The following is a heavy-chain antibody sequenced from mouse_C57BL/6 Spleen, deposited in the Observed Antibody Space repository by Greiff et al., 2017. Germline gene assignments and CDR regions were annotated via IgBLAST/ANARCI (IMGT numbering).Heavy chain of an antibody. Sequence: VQLQQSGPELVKPGASVKISCKASGYAFSSSWMNWVKQRPGKGLEWIGRIYPGDGDTNYNGKFKGKATLTADKSSSTAYMQLSSLTSEDSAVYFCSRFHYGSSFNYYAVGGWGQAASVTVA. D-gene: IGHD1-1*01. CDR2: IYPGDGDT. V-gene: IGHV1-82*01. J-gene: IGHJ4*01. CDR3: SRFHYGSSFNYYAVGG. CDR1: GYAFSSSW.